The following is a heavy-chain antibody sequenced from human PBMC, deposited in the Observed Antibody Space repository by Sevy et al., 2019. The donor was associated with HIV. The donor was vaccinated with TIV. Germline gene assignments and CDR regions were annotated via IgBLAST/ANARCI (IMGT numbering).Heavy chain of an antibody. CDR3: ARGKSGYGYGLDY. CDR2: IYSDGST. Sequence: GGSLRLACAASGFPVSSNYMSWVRRAPGKGLEWVSVIYSDGSTYDADPVKGRFTISRDNSKNTLYLQMNSLRVEDTAVYYCARGKSGYGYGLDYWGQGTLVTVSS. J-gene: IGHJ4*02. D-gene: IGHD5-18*01. CDR1: GFPVSSNY. V-gene: IGHV3-66*01.